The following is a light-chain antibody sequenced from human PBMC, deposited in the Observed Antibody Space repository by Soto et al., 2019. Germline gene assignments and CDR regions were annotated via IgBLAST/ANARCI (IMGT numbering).Light chain of an antibody. CDR1: SGHSSDA. Sequence: QLVLTQSPSASASLGASVKLTCTLSSGHSSDAIAWHQQQPEKGPRFLMKLNSDGSHTKGDGIPDRFSGSSSGAERYLTISSLQSEDEAYYYCQTWGTGIVVFGGGTKLTVL. CDR3: QTWGTGIVV. CDR2: LNSDGSH. V-gene: IGLV4-69*01. J-gene: IGLJ2*01.